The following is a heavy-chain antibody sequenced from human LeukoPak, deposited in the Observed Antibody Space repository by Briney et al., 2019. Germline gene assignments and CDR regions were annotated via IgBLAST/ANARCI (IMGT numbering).Heavy chain of an antibody. CDR2: ISYDGSNK. V-gene: IGHV3-30*18. CDR3: AKGPRIAARPASLGTIDY. J-gene: IGHJ4*02. Sequence: GGSLRLSCAAPGFTFSSYGMHWVRQAPGRGLEWVAVISYDGSNKYYADSVKGRFTISRDNSKNTLYLQMNSLRAEDTAVYYCAKGPRIAARPASLGTIDYWGQGTLVTVSS. D-gene: IGHD6-6*01. CDR1: GFTFSSYG.